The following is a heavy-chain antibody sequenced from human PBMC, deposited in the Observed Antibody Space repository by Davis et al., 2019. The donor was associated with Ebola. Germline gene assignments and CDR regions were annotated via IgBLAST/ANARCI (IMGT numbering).Heavy chain of an antibody. Sequence: PGGSLRLSCAASEFTFSSYAMSWVRQAPGKGLEWVSGISGSGGNTYYAESVKGRFTISRDNSKNTIYLHMNSLRAEDTAVYYCARDRYPGASNIWGQGTMVTVSS. CDR1: EFTFSSYA. CDR3: ARDRYPGASNI. V-gene: IGHV3-23*01. CDR2: ISGSGGNT. J-gene: IGHJ3*02. D-gene: IGHD2-2*01.